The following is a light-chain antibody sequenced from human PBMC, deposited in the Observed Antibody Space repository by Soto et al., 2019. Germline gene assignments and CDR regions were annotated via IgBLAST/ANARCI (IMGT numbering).Light chain of an antibody. Sequence: DIQMTQSPSSLSASVGDRVTITCRASQGISTSLSWYQQRPGKPPYLLIYDASTLESGVPSRFSGSGSGTDFTLTISSLQPEDSATYYCQQSYSTPPFTFGPGTRVDI. CDR1: QGISTS. J-gene: IGKJ3*01. V-gene: IGKV1-39*01. CDR3: QQSYSTPPFT. CDR2: DAS.